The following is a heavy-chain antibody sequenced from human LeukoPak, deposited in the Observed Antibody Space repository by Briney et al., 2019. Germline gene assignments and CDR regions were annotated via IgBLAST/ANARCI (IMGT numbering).Heavy chain of an antibody. CDR2: IIPIFGTA. J-gene: IGHJ5*02. CDR3: ARDNYAGANWFDP. Sequence: RASVKVSCKASGGTFSSYAISWVRQAPGQGLEWMGGIIPIFGTANYAQKFQGRVTITTDESTSTAYMELSSLRSEDTAVYHCARDNYAGANWFDPWGQGTLVTVSS. CDR1: GGTFSSYA. D-gene: IGHD1-7*01. V-gene: IGHV1-69*05.